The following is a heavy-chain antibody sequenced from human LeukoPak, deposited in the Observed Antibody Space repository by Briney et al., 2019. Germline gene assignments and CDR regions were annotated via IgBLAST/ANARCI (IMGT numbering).Heavy chain of an antibody. J-gene: IGHJ4*02. V-gene: IGHV1-2*02. D-gene: IGHD1-7*01. Sequence: VASVKVSCKAPGYTFIDYYIHWVRQAPGQGLEWMAWINPNSGGANYAQKFQGRVTLTRDTSISTAYMEMNSLRSDDTAVYYCARPRNNWNYDFWGQGTLVTVSS. CDR3: ARPRNNWNYDF. CDR2: INPNSGGA. CDR1: GYTFIDYY.